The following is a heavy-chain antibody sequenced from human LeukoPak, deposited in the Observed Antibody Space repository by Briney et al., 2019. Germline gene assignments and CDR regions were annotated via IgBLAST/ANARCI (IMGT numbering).Heavy chain of an antibody. CDR2: ISYDGSNK. D-gene: IGHD3-10*01. J-gene: IGHJ6*02. CDR1: GFTFSSYG. V-gene: IGHV3-30*18. Sequence: GRSLRLSCAASGFTFSSYGMHWVRQAPGKGLEWVAVISYDGSNKYYADSVKGRFTISRDNSKNTLYLQMNSLRAEDTAVYYCAKDPKYGSGSYYGRRNYYYYGMDVWGQGTTVTVSS. CDR3: AKDPKYGSGSYYGRRNYYYYGMDV.